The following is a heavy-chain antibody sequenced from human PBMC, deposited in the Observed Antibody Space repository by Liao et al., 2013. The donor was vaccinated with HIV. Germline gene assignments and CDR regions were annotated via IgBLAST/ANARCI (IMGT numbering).Heavy chain of an antibody. D-gene: IGHD3-10*01. Sequence: QLQLQESGSGLVKPSQTLSLTCAVSGGSVRSGGHSWTWIRQPPGRGLEWIGYIYHTGNTYYNPALKSRVTISVDTSKNQFSLKLNSVTAADTAVYYCARDNRLWFGELQEYFHHWGQGTLVTVSS. CDR3: ARDNRLWFGELQEYFHH. J-gene: IGHJ1*01. CDR2: IYHTGNT. CDR1: GGSVRSGGHS. V-gene: IGHV4-30-2*01.